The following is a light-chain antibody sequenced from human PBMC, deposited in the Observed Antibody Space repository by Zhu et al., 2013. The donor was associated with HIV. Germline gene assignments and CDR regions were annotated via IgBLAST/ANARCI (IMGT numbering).Light chain of an antibody. CDR3: QSFDRSLSGYV. CDR1: RSIIGAGDY. V-gene: IGLV1-40*01. CDR2: DNN. Sequence: QSVLTQPPSVSGAPGQRVTISCTGSRSIIGAGDYVHWYQQLPGTAPKLLIYDNNNRPSGVPDRFSGSQSGTSASLAITGLQAEDEADYYCQSFDRSLSGYVFGTGTKVTVL. J-gene: IGLJ1*01.